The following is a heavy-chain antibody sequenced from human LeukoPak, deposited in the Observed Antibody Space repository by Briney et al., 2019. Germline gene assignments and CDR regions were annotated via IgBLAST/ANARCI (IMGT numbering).Heavy chain of an antibody. J-gene: IGHJ4*02. D-gene: IGHD1-20*01. CDR1: GFTCSSYS. V-gene: IGHV3-21*01. Sequence: GGSLRLSCAASGFTCSSYSMNWVRQAPGKGLEWVSSISSSSSYIYYADSVKGRFTISRDNAKNSLYLQMNSLRAEDTAVYYCARVWGYNWNDNDYWGQGTLVTVSS. CDR3: ARVWGYNWNDNDY. CDR2: ISSSSSYI.